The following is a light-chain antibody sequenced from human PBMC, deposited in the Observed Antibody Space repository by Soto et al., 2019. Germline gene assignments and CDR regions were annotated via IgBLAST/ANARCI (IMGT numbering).Light chain of an antibody. CDR3: QQYGSSPIT. V-gene: IGKV3-20*01. CDR1: QTVSSNF. J-gene: IGKJ5*01. Sequence: IVLTQSPGTLSLSPGDRAALSCSASQTVSSNFLAWYQQKPGQAPRLLIYGASSRATGIPDRFSGSGSGTDFTLTISRLEPEDFAVYYCQQYGSSPITFGQGTRLEIK. CDR2: GAS.